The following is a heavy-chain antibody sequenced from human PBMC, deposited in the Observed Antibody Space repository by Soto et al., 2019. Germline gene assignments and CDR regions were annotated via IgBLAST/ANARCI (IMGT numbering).Heavy chain of an antibody. CDR1: GFTFSSYA. J-gene: IGHJ4*02. CDR2: ISYDGSNK. CDR3: ATSPVGFDPLLYYFDY. V-gene: IGHV3-30-3*01. Sequence: QVQLVESGGGVVQPGRSLRLSCAASGFTFSSYAMHWVRQAPGKGLEWVAVISYDGSNKYYADSVKGRFTISRDNSKNTLYLQMNSLRAEDTAVYYCATSPVGFDPLLYYFDYCGQGTLVTVSS. D-gene: IGHD2-15*01.